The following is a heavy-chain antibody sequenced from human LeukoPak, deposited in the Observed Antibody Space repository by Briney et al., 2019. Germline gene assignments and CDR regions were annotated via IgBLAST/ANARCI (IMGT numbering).Heavy chain of an antibody. D-gene: IGHD2-21*02. CDR1: GFTFSTYA. J-gene: IGHJ4*02. Sequence: GGSLRLSRDASGFTFSTYAMSCVRQAPGEGREWVSGLCGSGGGEWYAVSVRGRFTISRDNSKNTVYLYRNSLRADVMAVYYCAKVEGLSGSDNTCDHFDCWGQGTLVTVSS. CDR2: LCGSGGGE. CDR3: AKVEGLSGSDNTCDHFDC. V-gene: IGHV3-23*01.